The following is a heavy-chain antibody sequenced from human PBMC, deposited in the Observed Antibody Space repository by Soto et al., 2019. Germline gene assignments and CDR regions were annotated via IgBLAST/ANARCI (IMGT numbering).Heavy chain of an antibody. CDR2: IRNQNNNYAN. CDR3: TRHAGGQVEHTYYYYYMDV. D-gene: IGHD2-15*01. J-gene: IGHJ6*03. V-gene: IGHV3-73*01. Sequence: EVQLVESGGGLVQPGGSLRLSCAASGFSLSESDIHWVRKAPGKGLEWIGRIRNQNNNYANAYGASVRGRFTMSRDDSTNTAFLQMHSLKAEDAAVYYRTRHAGGQVEHTYYYYYMDVWGKATTV. CDR1: GFSLSESD.